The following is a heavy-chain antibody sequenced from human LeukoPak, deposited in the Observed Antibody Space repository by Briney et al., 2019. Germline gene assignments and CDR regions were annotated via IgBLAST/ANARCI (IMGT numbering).Heavy chain of an antibody. CDR1: GYTFTGYY. Sequence: GASVKVSCKASGYTFTGYYMHWVRQAPGQGLEWMGWINPNTGGTNYAQKFRGRVTMTRDTSISTAYMELSRLRSEDTAVYYCAGGRTDIVVVPATLRNYYFDYWGQGTLVTVSS. J-gene: IGHJ4*02. V-gene: IGHV1-2*02. D-gene: IGHD2-2*01. CDR3: AGGRTDIVVVPATLRNYYFDY. CDR2: INPNTGGT.